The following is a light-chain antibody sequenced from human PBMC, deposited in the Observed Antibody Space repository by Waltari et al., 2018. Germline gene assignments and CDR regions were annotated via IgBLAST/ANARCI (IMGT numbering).Light chain of an antibody. Sequence: DIQMTQSPSSLSASVGDRVTITCRASQTVGTFLNWYQQKPGKAPSLLINAASTLQSGVPSRFTGSGSGTEFTLTIRSLQPEDFATYYCQQGYTIHWTFGQRTTVEI. CDR3: QQGYTIHWT. V-gene: IGKV1-39*01. CDR1: QTVGTF. CDR2: AAS. J-gene: IGKJ1*01.